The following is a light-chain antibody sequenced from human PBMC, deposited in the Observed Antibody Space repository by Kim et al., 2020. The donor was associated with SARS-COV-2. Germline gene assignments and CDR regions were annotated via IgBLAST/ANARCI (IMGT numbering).Light chain of an antibody. J-gene: IGLJ3*02. CDR2: FRSDSDK. V-gene: IGLV5-39*01. CDR1: SGIHLTPYR. Sequence: QPVLTQPPSLSASPGASARFTCTLRSGIHLTPYRICWYQQKSGSPPRYLLGFRSDSDKQQGSGVPTRFSGSKDSSSNAGLLVVSGLQSEDEADYYCAIWYSNTWVFGGGTQLTVL. CDR3: AIWYSNTWV.